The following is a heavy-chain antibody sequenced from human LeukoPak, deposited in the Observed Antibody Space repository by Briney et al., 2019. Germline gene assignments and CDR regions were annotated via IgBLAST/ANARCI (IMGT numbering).Heavy chain of an antibody. Sequence: SETLSLTCTVSGGSISSYYWSWIRQPAGKGLEWIGRIYTSGSTNYNPSLKSRVTMSADTSKNQFSLKLSSVTAADTAVYYCVRGYSSGWYKWFDPWGQGTLVTVSS. CDR3: VRGYSSGWYKWFDP. V-gene: IGHV4-4*07. D-gene: IGHD6-19*01. CDR2: IYTSGST. J-gene: IGHJ5*02. CDR1: GGSISSYY.